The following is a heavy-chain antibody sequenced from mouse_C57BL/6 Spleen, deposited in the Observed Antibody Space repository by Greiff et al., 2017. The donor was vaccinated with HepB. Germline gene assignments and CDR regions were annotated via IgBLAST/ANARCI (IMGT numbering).Heavy chain of an antibody. CDR2: ISDGGSYT. D-gene: IGHD2-4*01. CDR1: GFTFSSYA. Sequence: DVKLVESGGGLVKPGGSLKLSCAASGFTFSSYAMSWVRQTPEKRLEWVATISDGGSYTYYPDNVKGRFTISRDNAKNNLYLQMSHLKSEDTAMYYCAREDDYDGGPFAYWGQGTLVTVSA. V-gene: IGHV5-4*01. CDR3: AREDDYDGGPFAY. J-gene: IGHJ3*01.